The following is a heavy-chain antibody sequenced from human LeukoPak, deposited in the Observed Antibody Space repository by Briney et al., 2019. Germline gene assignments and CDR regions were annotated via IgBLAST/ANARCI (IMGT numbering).Heavy chain of an antibody. CDR3: AREESGWATFDY. CDR1: GGSISYSSYY. J-gene: IGHJ4*02. CDR2: IHYSGST. D-gene: IGHD6-19*01. V-gene: IGHV4-39*07. Sequence: SETLSLTCTVSGGSISYSSYYWGWIRQPPGKGLEWIGSIHYSGSTYYNPSLKSRVTISVDTSKNQFSLKLSSVTAADTAVYYCAREESGWATFDYWGQGTLVTVSS.